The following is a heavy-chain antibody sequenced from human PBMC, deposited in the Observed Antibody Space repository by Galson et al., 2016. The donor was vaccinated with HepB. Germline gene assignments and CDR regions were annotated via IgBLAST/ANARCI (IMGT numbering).Heavy chain of an antibody. CDR1: GDSNKVHY. D-gene: IGHD5-18*01. V-gene: IGHV4-59*11. CDR2: VHSSGSS. Sequence: LSLTCTVSGDSNKVHYRSWIRQPPGKGLEWIGYVHSSGSSFYNPSLRGRVTISVDTSKNHFSLKLDSVTAADTAVYYCARGTLSCTGNSCFYRYFDLWGRGILVSVSS. J-gene: IGHJ2*01. CDR3: ARGTLSCTGNSCFYRYFDL.